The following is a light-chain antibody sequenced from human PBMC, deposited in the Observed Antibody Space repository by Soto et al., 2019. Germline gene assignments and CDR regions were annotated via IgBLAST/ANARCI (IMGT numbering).Light chain of an antibody. CDR1: SSNIGSNT. J-gene: IGLJ1*01. CDR2: NNN. V-gene: IGLV1-44*01. CDR3: AAWDDSLNAYV. Sequence: QSVLTQPPSASGTPGQRVTISCSGSSSNIGSNTVNWYQQLPGTAPKLLIYNNNQWPSGVPDRISGFKSGTSASLAISGLQSEDEADYYCAAWDDSLNAYVFGTGTKLTVL.